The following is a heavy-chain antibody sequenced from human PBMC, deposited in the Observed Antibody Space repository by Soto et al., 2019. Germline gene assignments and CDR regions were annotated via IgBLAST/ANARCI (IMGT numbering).Heavy chain of an antibody. D-gene: IGHD6-19*01. V-gene: IGHV4-30-2*01. CDR3: ARAAGLGAVAVDY. Sequence: QLQLQESGSGLVKPSQTLSLTCAVSGGSISSGSYSWSWIRQPPGKGLEWIGFIYHSGSTYYNPTLKSRVTIAVDRSTTQFYLKLSSVSAAATAVYYCARAAGLGAVAVDYWGQGTLVTVSS. J-gene: IGHJ4*02. CDR1: GGSISSGSYS. CDR2: IYHSGST.